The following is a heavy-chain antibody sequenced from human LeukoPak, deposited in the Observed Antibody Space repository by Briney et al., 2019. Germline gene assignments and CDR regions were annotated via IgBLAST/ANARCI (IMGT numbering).Heavy chain of an antibody. J-gene: IGHJ4*02. V-gene: IGHV1-69*13. CDR2: IIPIFGTA. CDR3: ARFYGSSSLRGHFDY. D-gene: IGHD6-6*01. CDR1: GGTFSSYA. Sequence: ASVKVPCKASGGTFSSYAISWVRQAPGQGLEWMGGIIPIFGTANYAQKFQGRVTITADESTSTAYMELSSLRSEDTAVYYCARFYGSSSLRGHFDYWGQGTLVTVSS.